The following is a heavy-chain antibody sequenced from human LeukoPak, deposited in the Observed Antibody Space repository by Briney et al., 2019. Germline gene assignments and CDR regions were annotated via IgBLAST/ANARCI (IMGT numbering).Heavy chain of an antibody. CDR3: AREFWSGSYSDK. CDR2: IYYSGST. CDR1: GASISSYY. D-gene: IGHD3-3*01. V-gene: IGHV4-59*06. Sequence: SETLSLTCTVSGASISSYYWSWIRQPPGKGLEWIGYIYYSGSTFYNPSLKSRVTISVDTSKNEFSLKLSSVTAADTAVYYCAREFWSGSYSDKWGQGTLVTVSS. J-gene: IGHJ4*02.